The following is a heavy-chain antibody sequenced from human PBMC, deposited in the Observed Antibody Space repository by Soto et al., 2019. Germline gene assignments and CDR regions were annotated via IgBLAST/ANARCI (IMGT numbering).Heavy chain of an antibody. V-gene: IGHV3-23*01. CDR2: ISASGGRT. CDR3: AKDRDLLRAFGL. Sequence: QPGGSLRLSCAASGFTFSNYAMSWVRQAPGKGLEWVSGISASGGRTYYADSVKGRFTISRDNSKNTMYLQVSSLRAEDTAVYICAKDRDLLRAFGLWGQGTSVTVSS. CDR1: GFTFSNYA. J-gene: IGHJ3*01. D-gene: IGHD1-26*01.